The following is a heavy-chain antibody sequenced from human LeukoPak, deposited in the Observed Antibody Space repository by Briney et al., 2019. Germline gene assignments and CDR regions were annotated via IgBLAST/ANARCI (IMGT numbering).Heavy chain of an antibody. J-gene: IGHJ4*02. V-gene: IGHV1-18*01. D-gene: IGHD6-13*01. Sequence: ASVKVSCKTSGYTFTNYGITWVRQAPGQGLEWVVWISANNGETNYAQKVQGRVTVTTDTSTSTAYMELRSLGSDDTAVYYCARAPPRVTAAGYDYWGQGTLVTASS. CDR3: ARAPPRVTAAGYDY. CDR1: GYTFTNYG. CDR2: ISANNGET.